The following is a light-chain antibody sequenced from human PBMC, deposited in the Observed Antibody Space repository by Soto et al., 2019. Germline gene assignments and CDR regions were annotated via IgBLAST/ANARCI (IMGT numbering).Light chain of an antibody. Sequence: QSVLTQPRSVSGSPGQSVTISCTGTSSDVGGYNYVSWYQQYPGTAPKLMIYDVSMRPSGVPDRFSGSKSGNTASLTISGLQAVDVADYYCCSYAGSYTFYVFGTGTKVTVL. V-gene: IGLV2-11*01. J-gene: IGLJ1*01. CDR1: SSDVGGYNY. CDR3: CSYAGSYTFYV. CDR2: DVS.